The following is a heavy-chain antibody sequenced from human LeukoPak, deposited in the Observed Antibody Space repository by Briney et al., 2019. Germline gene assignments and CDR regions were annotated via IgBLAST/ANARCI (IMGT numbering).Heavy chain of an antibody. V-gene: IGHV3-30*03. CDR2: ISYDGSNK. CDR1: GFTFSSYG. CDR3: AGGSSPYYYYGMGV. Sequence: GGSLRLSCAGSGFTFSSYGMHWVRQAPGKGLEWVAVISYDGSNKYYADSVKGRFTISRDNSKNTLYLQMNSLRAEDTAVYYCAGGSSPYYYYGMGVWGQGTTVTVSS. J-gene: IGHJ6*02. D-gene: IGHD6-6*01.